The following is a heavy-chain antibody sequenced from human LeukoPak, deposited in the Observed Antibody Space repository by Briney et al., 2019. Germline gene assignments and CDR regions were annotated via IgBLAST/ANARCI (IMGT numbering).Heavy chain of an antibody. Sequence: GGSLRLSCAASGFTFSRYDLSWVRQAPGKGLECVSTIGRGVGSTYYADSVKGRFTISRDNSKNTLYLQMNSLRAEDTAVYYCAKGQAAMDLYFDYWGQGTLVTVSS. J-gene: IGHJ4*02. CDR3: AKGQAAMDLYFDY. V-gene: IGHV3-23*01. D-gene: IGHD5-18*01. CDR1: GFTFSRYD. CDR2: IGRGVGST.